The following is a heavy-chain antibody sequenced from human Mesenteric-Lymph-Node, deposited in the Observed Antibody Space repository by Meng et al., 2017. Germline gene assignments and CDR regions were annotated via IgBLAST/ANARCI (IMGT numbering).Heavy chain of an antibody. CDR1: GFTLSSYS. CDR2: ISSSSSYI. Sequence: GESLKISCAASGFTLSSYSMNWVRQAPGKGLEWVSSISSSSSYIYYADSVKGRFTISRDNAKNSLYLQMNSLRAEDTAVYYCTTVLSGGSCCHDYWGQGTLVTVSS. CDR3: TTVLSGGSCCHDY. V-gene: IGHV3-21*01. D-gene: IGHD2-15*01. J-gene: IGHJ4*02.